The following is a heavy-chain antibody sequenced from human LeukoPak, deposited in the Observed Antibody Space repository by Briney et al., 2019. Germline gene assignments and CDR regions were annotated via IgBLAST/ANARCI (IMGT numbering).Heavy chain of an antibody. CDR2: ISRDSANI. Sequence: GGSLRLSCTASGFTLDDYVMHWVRHTPGRGLEWVSGISRDSANIFYADSVKGRFTISSDNDKNSLYLQMNSLTTEETALYYCARDFCTGCNYYFYGMDVWGRGTTVTVAS. V-gene: IGHV3-9*01. J-gene: IGHJ6*02. CDR1: GFTLDDYV. CDR3: ARDFCTGCNYYFYGMDV. D-gene: IGHD2-2*01.